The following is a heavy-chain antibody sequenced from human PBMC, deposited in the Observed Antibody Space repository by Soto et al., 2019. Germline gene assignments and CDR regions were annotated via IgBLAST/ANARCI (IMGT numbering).Heavy chain of an antibody. V-gene: IGHV1-69*06. CDR3: ARDGGRQALYYCSSTCCPQGWFDP. CDR1: GGTFSSYA. D-gene: IGHD2-2*01. Sequence: QVQLVQSGAEVKKPGSSVKVSCKASGGTFSSYAISWVRQAPGQGLEWMGGIIPIFGTANYAQKFQGSVTTTADNSTSTAYMELSSLRSEDTAVYYCARDGGRQALYYCSSTCCPQGWFDPWGQGTLVTVSS. J-gene: IGHJ5*02. CDR2: IIPIFGTA.